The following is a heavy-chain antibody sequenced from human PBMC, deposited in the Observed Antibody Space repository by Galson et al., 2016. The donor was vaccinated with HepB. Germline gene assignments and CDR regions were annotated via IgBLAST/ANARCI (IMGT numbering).Heavy chain of an antibody. CDR3: ARDNTRASGWELRGPYYFDY. J-gene: IGHJ4*02. D-gene: IGHD1-26*01. Sequence: SLRLSCAASGFTFSSYAMSWVRQAPGKGLEWVSLISGSGGSTFDADSVKGRFTISRDNSQNTLYLQMNTRRSEDTAVYYCARDNTRASGWELRGPYYFDYWSQGTLVTVSS. CDR2: ISGSGGST. CDR1: GFTFSSYA. V-gene: IGHV3-23*01.